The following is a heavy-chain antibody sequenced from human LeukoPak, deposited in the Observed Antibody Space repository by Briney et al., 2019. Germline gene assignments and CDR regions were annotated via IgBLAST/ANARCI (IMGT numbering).Heavy chain of an antibody. D-gene: IGHD3-22*01. CDR2: ISSSGNTK. CDR1: GFTVSSNY. Sequence: PGGSLRLSCAASGFTVSSNYMNWVRQAPGKGLEWVSYISSSGNTKYYADSVRGRFTISRDNAKNSLYLEMNSLRAEDTAVYYCATYSSLNRREFQYWGQGTLLTVSS. CDR3: ATYSSLNRREFQY. J-gene: IGHJ1*01. V-gene: IGHV3-48*04.